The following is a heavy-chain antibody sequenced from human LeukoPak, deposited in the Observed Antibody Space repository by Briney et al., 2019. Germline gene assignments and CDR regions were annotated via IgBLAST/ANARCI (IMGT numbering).Heavy chain of an antibody. J-gene: IGHJ4*02. CDR2: ISGSGGST. D-gene: IGHD3-22*01. Sequence: PGGSLRLSCAASGFTFSSYAMSWVRQAPGKGLEWVSAISGSGGSTYYADSVKGRFTISRDNSKNTLYLQMNSLRAEDTAVYYCAKELYYYDSSGYSVDYWGQGTLVTVSS. CDR1: GFTFSSYA. CDR3: AKELYYYDSSGYSVDY. V-gene: IGHV3-23*01.